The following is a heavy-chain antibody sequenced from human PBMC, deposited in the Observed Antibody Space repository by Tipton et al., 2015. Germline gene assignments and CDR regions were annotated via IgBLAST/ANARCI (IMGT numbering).Heavy chain of an antibody. CDR1: GFTFSNFA. D-gene: IGHD6-19*01. CDR2: IYSGGST. CDR3: ARGQWLVNY. V-gene: IGHV3-53*01. Sequence: SLRFSCVVSGFTFSNFAMHWVRQAPGKGLEWVSIIYSGGSTYYADSVKGRFTISRDNSKNTLYLQMNSLRAEDTAVYYCARGQWLVNYWGQGTRVTVSS. J-gene: IGHJ4*02.